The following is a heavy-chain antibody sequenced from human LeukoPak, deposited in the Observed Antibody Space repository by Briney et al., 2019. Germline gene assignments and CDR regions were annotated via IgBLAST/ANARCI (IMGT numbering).Heavy chain of an antibody. Sequence: PGAPLLLSCAAYGIPFSSYELNWVRQAPGKALESISYISSSGTTIYYADSVKGRFTISRDNAKNSLYLQMNSLRAEDTAVYYCARTSGSYGYYFDYWGQGTLVTVSS. J-gene: IGHJ4*02. D-gene: IGHD1-26*01. CDR1: GIPFSSYE. V-gene: IGHV3-48*03. CDR2: ISSSGTTI. CDR3: ARTSGSYGYYFDY.